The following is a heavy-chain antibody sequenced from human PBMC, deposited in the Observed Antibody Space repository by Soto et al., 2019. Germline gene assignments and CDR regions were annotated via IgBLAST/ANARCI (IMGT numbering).Heavy chain of an antibody. D-gene: IGHD3-22*01. CDR1: GGSISSDDYY. V-gene: IGHV4-30-4*01. CDR3: ARDLFAYYYDSSGSLGY. J-gene: IGHJ4*02. Sequence: SETLSLTCTVSGGSISSDDYYWSWIRQPPGRGLEWIGYIYYSGSTYYNPSLKSRVTISVDTSKNQFSLKLSSVTAADTAVYYCARDLFAYYYDSSGSLGYWGQGTLVTVSS. CDR2: IYYSGST.